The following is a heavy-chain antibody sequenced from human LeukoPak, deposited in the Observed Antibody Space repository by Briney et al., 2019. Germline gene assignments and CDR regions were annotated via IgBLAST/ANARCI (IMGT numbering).Heavy chain of an antibody. Sequence: ASVKVSCKASGYTFTGYYMHWVRQAPGQGLEWMGRINPNSGGTNYAQKFQGRVTMTRDTSISTAYMELSRLRSDDTAVYYCARVRSCSGGSCYSGLRDWGQGTLVTVSP. V-gene: IGHV1-2*06. D-gene: IGHD2-15*01. CDR2: INPNSGGT. CDR1: GYTFTGYY. CDR3: ARVRSCSGGSCYSGLRD. J-gene: IGHJ4*02.